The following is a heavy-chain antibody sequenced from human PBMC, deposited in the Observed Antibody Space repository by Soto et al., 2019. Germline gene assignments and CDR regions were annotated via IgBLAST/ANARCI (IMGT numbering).Heavy chain of an antibody. CDR1: GFTFDDYA. V-gene: IGHV3-9*01. CDR2: TSWNSGSI. J-gene: IGHJ4*02. Sequence: LRLSCAASGFTFDDYAMHWVRQAPGKGLEWVSGTSWNSGSIGYADSVKGRFTISRDNAKNSLYLQMNSLRAEDTALYYCAKEVGIAARSFDYWGQGTLVTVS. D-gene: IGHD6-6*01. CDR3: AKEVGIAARSFDY.